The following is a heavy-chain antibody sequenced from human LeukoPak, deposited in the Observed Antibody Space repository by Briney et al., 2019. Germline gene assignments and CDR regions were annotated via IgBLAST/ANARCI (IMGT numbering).Heavy chain of an antibody. CDR2: INHSGST. V-gene: IGHV4-34*01. CDR3: ARGRTGDY. Sequence: SETLSLTCSVSGGSIDTTYWSWIRQPPGKGLEWIGEINHSGSTNYNPSLKSRVTISVDTSKNQFSLKLSSVTAADTAVYYCARGRTGDYWGQGTLVTVSS. CDR1: GGSIDTTY. J-gene: IGHJ4*02.